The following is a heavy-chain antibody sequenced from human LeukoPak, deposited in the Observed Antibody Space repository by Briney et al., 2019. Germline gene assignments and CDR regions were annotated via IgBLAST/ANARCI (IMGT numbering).Heavy chain of an antibody. D-gene: IGHD3-9*01. Sequence: SETLSLTCTVSGGSISSYYWSWIRQPPGKGLEWNGYIYYSGSTNYNPSLKSRVTISVDTSKNQVSLKLRSMTAADTAVYYCARSIDWLSYDAFDIWGQGTMVTVSS. J-gene: IGHJ3*02. CDR3: ARSIDWLSYDAFDI. V-gene: IGHV4-59*12. CDR2: IYYSGST. CDR1: GGSISSYY.